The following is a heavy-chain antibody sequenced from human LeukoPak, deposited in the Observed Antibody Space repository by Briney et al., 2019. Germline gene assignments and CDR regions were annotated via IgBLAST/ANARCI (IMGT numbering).Heavy chain of an antibody. V-gene: IGHV4-59*08. CDR3: ARTTGRGVDDAFDI. Sequence: PSETLSLTCTVSGGSISNYYWTWIRQPPGKGLAWIGYVFHTGSTDYNPSLKSRVTTSIQTSKNQFSLRLSSMTAADTAVYYCARTTGRGVDDAFDIWGQGTMVTVSS. CDR1: GGSISNYY. D-gene: IGHD3-9*01. J-gene: IGHJ3*02. CDR2: VFHTGST.